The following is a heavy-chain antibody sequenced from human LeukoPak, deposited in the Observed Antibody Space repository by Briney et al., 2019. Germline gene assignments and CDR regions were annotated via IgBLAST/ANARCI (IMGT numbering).Heavy chain of an antibody. Sequence: ASVKVSCKASGGTFSSYAISWVRQAPGQGLEWMGRIIPIFGTANYAQKFQGRVTITTDESTSTAYMELSSLRSEDTAVYYCASCGSSTSWYFMDVWGKGTTVTASS. J-gene: IGHJ6*03. CDR2: IIPIFGTA. CDR1: GGTFSSYA. CDR3: ASCGSSTSWYFMDV. D-gene: IGHD2-2*01. V-gene: IGHV1-69*05.